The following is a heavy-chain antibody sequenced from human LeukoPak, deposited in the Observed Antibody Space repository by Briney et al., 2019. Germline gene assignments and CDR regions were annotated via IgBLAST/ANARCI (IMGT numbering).Heavy chain of an antibody. J-gene: IGHJ4*02. CDR1: GGSISSTSYY. CDR2: IYYSGST. CDR3: ARDYTYYYDSSGYVDY. Sequence: SETLSLTCTVSGGSISSTSYYWVWIRQPPGKGLEWIGSIYYSGSTYYNPSLKSRVTISVDTSKNQFSLNLSSVSAADTAVYYCARDYTYYYDSSGYVDYWGQGTLVTVSS. D-gene: IGHD3-22*01. V-gene: IGHV4-39*07.